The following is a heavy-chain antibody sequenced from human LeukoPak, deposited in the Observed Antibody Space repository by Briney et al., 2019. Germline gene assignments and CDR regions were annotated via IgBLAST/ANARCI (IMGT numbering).Heavy chain of an antibody. CDR3: AKPPRSQGIAVAGTSDY. Sequence: PGGSLRLSCAASGFTFSSYGMHWVRQAPGKGLEWVAFIRYDGSNKYYADSVKGRFTISRDNSKNTLYLQMNSLRAEDTAVYYCAKPPRSQGIAVAGTSDYWGQGTLVTVSS. D-gene: IGHD6-19*01. V-gene: IGHV3-30*02. CDR2: IRYDGSNK. CDR1: GFTFSSYG. J-gene: IGHJ4*02.